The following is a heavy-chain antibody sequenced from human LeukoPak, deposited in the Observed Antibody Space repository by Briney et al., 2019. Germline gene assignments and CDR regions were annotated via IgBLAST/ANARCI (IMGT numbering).Heavy chain of an antibody. CDR3: ARSRWCSGGSCYSSYDYYYYMDV. CDR2: INPHSGGT. D-gene: IGHD2-15*01. J-gene: IGHJ6*03. V-gene: IGHV1-2*02. CDR1: GYTFTGYY. Sequence: ASVKVSCKASGYTFTGYYIHWVRQAPGQGLEWMGWINPHSGGTNYAQKFQGGVTMTRDTSITTAYMELSSLRSDDTAVYYCARSRWCSGGSCYSSYDYYYYMDVWGKGTTVTVSS.